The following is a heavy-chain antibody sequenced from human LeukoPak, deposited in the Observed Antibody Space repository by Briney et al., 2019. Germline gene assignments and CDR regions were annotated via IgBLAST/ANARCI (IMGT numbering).Heavy chain of an antibody. CDR1: GYTFTGYY. CDR3: ARGLMITFGLNWFDP. Sequence: ASVKVSCKASGYTFTGYYMYWVRQAPGQGLEWMGWINPNSGGTNYAQKFQGRVTMTRDPSISTAYMELSRLRSDDTDVYYCARGLMITFGLNWFDPWGQGTLVTVSS. D-gene: IGHD3-16*01. CDR2: INPNSGGT. J-gene: IGHJ5*02. V-gene: IGHV1-2*02.